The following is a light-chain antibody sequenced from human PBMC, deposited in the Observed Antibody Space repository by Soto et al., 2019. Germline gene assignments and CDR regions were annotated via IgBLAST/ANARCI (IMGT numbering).Light chain of an antibody. J-gene: IGKJ1*01. Sequence: DIQMTQSPSTLSASVGDRVTITCRARQSISTWLAWYQQKPGKAPKLLIYDASSLESGVPSRFSGSGSGTEFTLTISSLQPDDFATFYCQQYDTFPRTFGQGTKVDI. CDR3: QQYDTFPRT. CDR2: DAS. V-gene: IGKV1-5*01. CDR1: QSISTW.